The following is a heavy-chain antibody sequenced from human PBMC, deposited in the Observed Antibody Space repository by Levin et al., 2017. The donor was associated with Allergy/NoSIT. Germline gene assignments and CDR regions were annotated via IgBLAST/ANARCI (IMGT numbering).Heavy chain of an antibody. V-gene: IGHV4-39*01. CDR1: GGSISSSSYY. D-gene: IGHD3-3*01. CDR3: ASSGTRSYDFWSGYYPPYFDY. CDR2: IYYSGST. Sequence: PSETLSLTCTVSGGSISSSSYYWGWIRQPPGKGLEWIGSIYYSGSTYYNPSLKSRVTISVDTSKNQFSLKLSSVTAADTAVYYCASSGTRSYDFWSGYYPPYFDYWGQGTLVTVSS. J-gene: IGHJ4*02.